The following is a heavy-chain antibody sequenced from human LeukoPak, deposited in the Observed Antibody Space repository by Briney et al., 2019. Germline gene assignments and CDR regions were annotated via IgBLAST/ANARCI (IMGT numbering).Heavy chain of an antibody. CDR1: GFTFSSYA. Sequence: GGSLRLSCAASGFTFSSYAMSWVRQAPGKGLEWVSAISGSGGSTYYADSVKGRFTISRDNSKNTLYLQMNSLRAEDTAVYYCARSGGIVVVPAASFGVWGQGTMVTVSS. V-gene: IGHV3-23*01. CDR2: ISGSGGST. J-gene: IGHJ3*01. CDR3: ARSGGIVVVPAASFGV. D-gene: IGHD2-2*01.